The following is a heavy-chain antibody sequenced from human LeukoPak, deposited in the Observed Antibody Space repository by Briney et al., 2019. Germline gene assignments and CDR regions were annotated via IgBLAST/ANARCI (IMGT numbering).Heavy chain of an antibody. Sequence: ASVKVSCKASGYTFNSYYMHWVRQAPGQGLEWMGIINPSGGSTSYAQKFQGRVTMTRDTSTSTVYMELRSLRSDDTAVYYCARIAVAGTLGWFDPWGQGTLVTVSS. CDR3: ARIAVAGTLGWFDP. V-gene: IGHV1-46*02. CDR1: GYTFNSYY. CDR2: INPSGGST. J-gene: IGHJ5*02. D-gene: IGHD6-19*01.